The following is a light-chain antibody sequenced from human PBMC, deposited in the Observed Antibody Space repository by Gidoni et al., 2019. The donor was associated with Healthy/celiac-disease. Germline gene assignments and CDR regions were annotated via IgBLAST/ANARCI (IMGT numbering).Light chain of an antibody. CDR1: QSVSSSY. CDR3: QQYGSSPQT. V-gene: IGKV3-20*01. J-gene: IGKJ4*01. CDR2: GAS. Sequence: EIVLTPSPGTRSLSPGERATLSCRASQSVSSSYLAWYQQKPGQAPRLLSYGASSRATGIPDRFSGSGSGTDFTLTISRLEPEDFAVYYCQQYGSSPQTFXGXTKVEIK.